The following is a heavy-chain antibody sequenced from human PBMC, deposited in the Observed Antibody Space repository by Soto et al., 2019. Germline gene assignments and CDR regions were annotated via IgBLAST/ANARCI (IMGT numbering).Heavy chain of an antibody. CDR2: IDNNGVT. CDR3: GKILVGATGHTDADP. Sequence: XETLSVPFIVSGGSVYSNSHYWGWIRQPPGKVLEWIVSIDNNGVTNYNSSLKSRVTISRDTSKNQFSLRLTSVTAADTAVYYCGKILVGATGHTDADPWGPGTLVTVSS. J-gene: IGHJ5*02. V-gene: IGHV4-39*01. CDR1: GGSVYSNSHY. D-gene: IGHD2-15*01.